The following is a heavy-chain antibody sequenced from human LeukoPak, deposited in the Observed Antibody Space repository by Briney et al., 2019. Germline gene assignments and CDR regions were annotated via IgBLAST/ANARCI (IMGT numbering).Heavy chain of an antibody. CDR3: ARDKAAAASYYFDY. J-gene: IGHJ4*02. D-gene: IGHD6-13*01. CDR1: GGSISSSNW. Sequence: SETLSLTCAVSGGSISSSNWWSWVRQPPGQGLEWIGEIYHSGSTNYNPSLKSRVTISVDKSKNQFSLKLSSVTAADTAVYYCARDKAAAASYYFDYWGQGTLVTVSS. V-gene: IGHV4-4*02. CDR2: IYHSGST.